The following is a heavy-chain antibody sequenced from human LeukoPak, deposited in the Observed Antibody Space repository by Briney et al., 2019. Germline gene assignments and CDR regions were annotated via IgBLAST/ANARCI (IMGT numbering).Heavy chain of an antibody. Sequence: SETLSLTCTVSGGSISSYYWSWIRQTPGKGLEWIGDIYYSGSTNYNPSLKSRVTISVDTSKNQFSLKLSSVTAADTAVYYCARGGDGYNLRWWGQGTLVTVSS. CDR3: ARGGDGYNLRW. D-gene: IGHD5-24*01. CDR2: IYYSGST. J-gene: IGHJ4*02. V-gene: IGHV4-59*12. CDR1: GGSISSYY.